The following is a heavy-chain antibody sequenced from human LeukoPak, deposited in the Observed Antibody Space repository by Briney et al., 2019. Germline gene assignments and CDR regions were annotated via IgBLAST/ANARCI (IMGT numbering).Heavy chain of an antibody. CDR2: ISAYNGNT. J-gene: IGHJ4*02. D-gene: IGHD1-7*01. CDR3: ARDRLTVAGTTSFDY. V-gene: IGHV1-18*01. Sequence: ASVKVSCKASGYTFTSYGISWVRQAPGQGLKWMGWISAYNGNTNYAQKLQGRVTMTTDTSTSTAYMELRSLRSDDTAVYYCARDRLTVAGTTSFDYWGQGTLVTVSS. CDR1: GYTFTSYG.